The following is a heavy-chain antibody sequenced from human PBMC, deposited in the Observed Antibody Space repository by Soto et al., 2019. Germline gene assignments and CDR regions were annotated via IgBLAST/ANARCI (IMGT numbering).Heavy chain of an antibody. CDR3: GREWRYYGSGRPPYYFPS. CDR2: IYTSDST. D-gene: IGHD3-10*01. CDR1: AASISNYY. Sequence: PSEALSLICTVPAASISNYYWSWIRQPAGNALEWIGDIYTSDSTNYNPALRRRLSISKDTSKKQFALKLTTVTAADTSLYFSGREWRYYGSGRPPYYFPSWVQGTLVTVSS. J-gene: IGHJ4*02. V-gene: IGHV4-4*07.